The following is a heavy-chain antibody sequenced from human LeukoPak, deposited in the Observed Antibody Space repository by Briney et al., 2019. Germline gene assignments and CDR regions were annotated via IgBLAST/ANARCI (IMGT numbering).Heavy chain of an antibody. D-gene: IGHD1-26*01. J-gene: IGHJ4*02. CDR2: INPNSGGT. V-gene: IGHV1-2*06. CDR1: GYTFTGYY. CDR3: ARDRLIVGAYFDY. Sequence: ASVKVSCKASGYTFTGYYMHWVRQAPGQGLEWMGRINPNSGGTNYAQKFQGRVTMTRDKSISTAYMELSRLRSDDTAVYYCARDRLIVGAYFDYWGQGTLVTASS.